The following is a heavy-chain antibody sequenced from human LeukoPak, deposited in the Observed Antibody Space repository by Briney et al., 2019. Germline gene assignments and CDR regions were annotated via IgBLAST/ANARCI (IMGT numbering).Heavy chain of an antibody. CDR2: MNPNSGNT. Sequence: GASVKVSCKASGYTFTSYDINWVRQATGQGLEWMGWMNPNSGNTGYAQKFQGRVTMTRNTSISTAYMELSSLRSEDTAVYYCATISSSGWYFDYWGQGTLVTVSS. CDR3: ATISSSGWYFDY. D-gene: IGHD6-19*01. CDR1: GYTFTSYD. V-gene: IGHV1-8*01. J-gene: IGHJ4*02.